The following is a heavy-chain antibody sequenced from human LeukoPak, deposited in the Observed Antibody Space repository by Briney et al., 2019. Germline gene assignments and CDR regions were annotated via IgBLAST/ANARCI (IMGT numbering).Heavy chain of an antibody. CDR3: ARDANVGDYDILTGYYSQFFDY. CDR2: IKEDGSET. J-gene: IGHJ4*02. Sequence: PGGSLRLSCAASGFIFKKYWMNWVRQVPGKGLECLANIKEDGSETYYADSVKGRFTISRDNSKNTLYLQMNSLRAEDTAVYYCARDANVGDYDILTGYYSQFFDYWGQGTLVTVSS. CDR1: GFIFKKYW. V-gene: IGHV3-7*01. D-gene: IGHD3-9*01.